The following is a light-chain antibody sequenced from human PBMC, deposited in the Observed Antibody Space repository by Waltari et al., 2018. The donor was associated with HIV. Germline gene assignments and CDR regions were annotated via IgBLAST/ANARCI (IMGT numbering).Light chain of an antibody. V-gene: IGLV1-47*01. Sequence: QSVLTQPPSASGTPGQRVTISCSGGSFNIGSNYVYWYQQFPGTAPRLLIYRNPLRPSGVPDRFSGSKSAPSASLAISGLRSEDEADYFCAAWDDSVSGRVFGGGTKLTVL. J-gene: IGLJ3*02. CDR3: AAWDDSVSGRV. CDR1: SFNIGSNY. CDR2: RNP.